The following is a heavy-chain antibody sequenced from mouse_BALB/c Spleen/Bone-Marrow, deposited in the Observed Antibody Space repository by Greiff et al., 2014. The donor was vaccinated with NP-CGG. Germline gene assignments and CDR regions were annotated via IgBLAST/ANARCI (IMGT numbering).Heavy chain of an antibody. CDR1: GYTFTSFT. V-gene: IGHV1-4*02. CDR3: AREATYYAYFDY. Sequence: QVQLKESAPELARPGASVKMSCKASGYTFTSFTIQWVKKRPGQGLEWIGYINPTRGYTDYNQKFKDRTTLTADKSSSTTYMQLTSLTSEDSAVYYCAREATYYAYFDYWGQGTALAVSS. CDR2: INPTRGYT. J-gene: IGHJ2*01. D-gene: IGHD1-1*01.